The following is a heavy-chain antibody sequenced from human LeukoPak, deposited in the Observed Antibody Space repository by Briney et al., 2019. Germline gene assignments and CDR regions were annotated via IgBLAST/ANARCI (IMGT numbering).Heavy chain of an antibody. CDR2: IYYSGST. J-gene: IGHJ4*02. CDR3: ARQGYCTNGVCYAIFDY. Sequence: ASETLSLTCTVSGGSIRSSYYYWSWIRQPPGKGLEWIGYIYYSGSTNYNPSLKSRVTISVDTSKNQFSLKLSSVTAADTAVYYCARQGYCTNGVCYAIFDYWGQGTLVTVSS. V-gene: IGHV4-61*01. CDR1: GGSIRSSYYY. D-gene: IGHD2-8*01.